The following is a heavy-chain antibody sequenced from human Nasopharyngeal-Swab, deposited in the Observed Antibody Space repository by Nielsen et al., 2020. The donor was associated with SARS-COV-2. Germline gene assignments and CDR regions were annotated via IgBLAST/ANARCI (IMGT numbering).Heavy chain of an antibody. Sequence: GESLKISCAASGFTFSDYYMSWIRQAPGKGLEWVSYISSSSSYTNYADSVKGRFTISRDNAKNSLYLQMNSLRAEDTAVYYCARDDGDYADYWGQGTLVTVSS. D-gene: IGHD4-17*01. CDR3: ARDDGDYADY. V-gene: IGHV3-11*06. CDR2: ISSSSSYT. J-gene: IGHJ4*02. CDR1: GFTFSDYY.